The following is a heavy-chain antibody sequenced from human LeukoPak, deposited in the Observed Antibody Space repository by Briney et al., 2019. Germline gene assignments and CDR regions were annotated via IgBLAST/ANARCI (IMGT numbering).Heavy chain of an antibody. CDR2: ITRSGSNI. Sequence: GGSLRLSCTVSQLIFSKYGLNWVRQYPGKGLEWISSITRSGSNIDYADSVRGRFTISRDNAKNSLFLHMNSLRVEDTAVYYCTRLTIYDDADYWGQGTLVTVSS. D-gene: IGHD3-3*01. V-gene: IGHV3-48*03. J-gene: IGHJ4*02. CDR3: TRLTIYDDADY. CDR1: QLIFSKYG.